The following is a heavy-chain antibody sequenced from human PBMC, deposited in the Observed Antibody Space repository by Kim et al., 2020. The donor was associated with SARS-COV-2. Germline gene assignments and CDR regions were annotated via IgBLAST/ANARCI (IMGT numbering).Heavy chain of an antibody. D-gene: IGHD5-18*01. J-gene: IGHJ4*02. CDR3: ARDQGTAMARYYFDY. V-gene: IGHV3-30*04. CDR2: ISYDGSNK. Sequence: GGSLRLSCAASGFTFSSYAMHWVRQAPGKGLEWVAVISYDGSNKYYADSVKGRFTISRDNSKNTLYLQMNSLRAEDTAVYYCARDQGTAMARYYFDYWGQGTLVTVSS. CDR1: GFTFSSYA.